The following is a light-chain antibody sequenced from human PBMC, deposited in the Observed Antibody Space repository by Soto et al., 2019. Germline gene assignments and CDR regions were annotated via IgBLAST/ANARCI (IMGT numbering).Light chain of an antibody. V-gene: IGKV1-39*01. CDR1: KSISNY. CDR3: HLSYNTPLT. J-gene: IGKJ4*01. CDR2: AAS. Sequence: DIQMTQSPCSLSASVGDRVTITCRASKSISNYLNWYQQKPGKAPKLLIYAASSLQSGVPSRFSGSGSGTDFTLTISSLQPEDFATYYCHLSYNTPLTFGGGTKVEIK.